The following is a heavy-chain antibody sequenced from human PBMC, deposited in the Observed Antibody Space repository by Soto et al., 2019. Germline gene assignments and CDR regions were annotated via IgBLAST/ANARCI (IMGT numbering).Heavy chain of an antibody. J-gene: IGHJ4*02. Sequence: GASVKVSCKASGGTFSSYAISWVRQAPGQGLEWMGGIIPIFGTANYAQKFQGRVTITADESTSTAYMELSSLRSEDTAVYYCVRDDVGVGIDYWGLGTLVTVSS. CDR2: IIPIFGTA. V-gene: IGHV1-69*13. CDR1: GGTFSSYA. CDR3: VRDDVGVGIDY. D-gene: IGHD1-26*01.